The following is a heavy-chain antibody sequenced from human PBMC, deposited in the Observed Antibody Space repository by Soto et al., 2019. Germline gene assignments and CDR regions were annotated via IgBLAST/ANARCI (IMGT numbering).Heavy chain of an antibody. J-gene: IGHJ4*02. Sequence: QITLNESGPTQVKPRQTLTLTCTFSGFSLTTSGVGVGWIRQSPGNAPEWLALIYWDDDKRYSPSLKSRLTITKDTSKHQVVLTMADLDPADTATYSCAHRVLRTVFGLVTTTAIYFDFWGQGTPVAVSS. D-gene: IGHD3-3*01. CDR2: IYWDDDK. CDR3: AHRVLRTVFGLVTTTAIYFDF. V-gene: IGHV2-5*02. CDR1: GFSLTTSGVG.